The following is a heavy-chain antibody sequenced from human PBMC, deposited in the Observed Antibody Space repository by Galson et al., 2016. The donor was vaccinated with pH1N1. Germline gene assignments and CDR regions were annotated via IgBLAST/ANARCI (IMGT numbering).Heavy chain of an antibody. V-gene: IGHV3-7*01. CDR3: ARAIGSRSSY. Sequence: SLRLSCAASGFTFSNYWMHWVRQVPGKGLEWVANIKEDGNEKYYVDSVRGRFTISRDNAKNSLYLQMNSLRDEDTALYYCARAIGSRSSYWGRGTLVIVSS. CDR1: GFTFSNYW. D-gene: IGHD3-16*02. CDR2: IKEDGNEK. J-gene: IGHJ4*02.